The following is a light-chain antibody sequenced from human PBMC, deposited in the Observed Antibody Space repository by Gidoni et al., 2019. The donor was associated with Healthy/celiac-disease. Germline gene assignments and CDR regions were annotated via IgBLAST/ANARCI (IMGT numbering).Light chain of an antibody. CDR1: SSNIGAGSD. Sequence: QSVLTQPPSVSGPPGQRVTISCTGSSSNIGAGSDVHWYQQLPGTAPKLLIYGNSNRPSGVPDRFSGSKSGTSASLAITVLQAEDEADYCCQSYDSSLSGSVVFGGGTKLTVL. CDR3: QSYDSSLSGSVV. CDR2: GNS. J-gene: IGLJ2*01. V-gene: IGLV1-40*01.